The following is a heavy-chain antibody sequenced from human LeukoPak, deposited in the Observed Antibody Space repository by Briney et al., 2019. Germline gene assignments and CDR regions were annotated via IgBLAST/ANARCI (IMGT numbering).Heavy chain of an antibody. J-gene: IGHJ4*02. V-gene: IGHV1-2*02. CDR3: ARAPGNYYDSSGYYYYFDY. CDR1: GYTFTSNG. CDR2: IYPNSGGT. Sequence: ASVKVSCKSSGYTFTSNGISWVREAPGQGLEWVGLIYPNSGGTNNAQKFQGRVTMTRDTSISTAYMELSRLRSDDTAVYYWARAPGNYYDSSGYYYYFDYWGQGTLVTVSS. D-gene: IGHD3-22*01.